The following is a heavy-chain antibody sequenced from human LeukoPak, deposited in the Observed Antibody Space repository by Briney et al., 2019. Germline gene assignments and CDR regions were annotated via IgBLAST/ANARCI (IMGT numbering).Heavy chain of an antibody. Sequence: GASVKVSCKASGYTFTGYYMHWVRQAPGQGLEWMGWINPNSGGTNYAQKFQGRVTMTRDTSIRTAYMELSRLRSDDTAVYYCASSSKGGYSRDAFDIWGQGTMVTVSS. D-gene: IGHD6-13*01. CDR2: INPNSGGT. CDR3: ASSSKGGYSRDAFDI. V-gene: IGHV1-2*02. J-gene: IGHJ3*02. CDR1: GYTFTGYY.